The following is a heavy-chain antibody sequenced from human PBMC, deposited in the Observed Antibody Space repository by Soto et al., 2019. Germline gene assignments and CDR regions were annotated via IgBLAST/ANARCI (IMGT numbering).Heavy chain of an antibody. CDR2: IYENDDK. Sequence: QITLKESGPTLVNPTQTLTLTCTFSGFSLSTSGVGVGWIRQPPGKALECLALIYENDDKRYSPSLKNRLTITKHTSKNQVVITMTNMDPVDTATYYCTHSGVTYYYGPGNDYAMNHWGQGTLVTVSS. J-gene: IGHJ4*02. CDR3: THSGVTYYYGPGNDYAMNH. V-gene: IGHV2-5*01. CDR1: GFSLSTSGVG. D-gene: IGHD3-10*01.